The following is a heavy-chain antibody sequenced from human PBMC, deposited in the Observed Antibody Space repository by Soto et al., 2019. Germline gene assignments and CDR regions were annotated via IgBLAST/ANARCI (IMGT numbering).Heavy chain of an antibody. CDR1: GFTFSSFG. CDR3: AKILYDSYTSPLDY. J-gene: IGHJ4*02. CDR2: ISYDGRKS. V-gene: IGHV3-30*18. D-gene: IGHD3-22*01. Sequence: QVQLVESGGGVVQPGMSLRLSCAASGFTFSSFGMHWVRQAPGKGLEWVTIISYDGRKSYYADSVKGRFTISRDNSKNTLYLQMFSLRAEDTAVYHCAKILYDSYTSPLDYWGQGTLVTVSS.